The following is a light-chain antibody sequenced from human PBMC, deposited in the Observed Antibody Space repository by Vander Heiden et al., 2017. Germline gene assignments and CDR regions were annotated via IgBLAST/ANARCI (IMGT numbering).Light chain of an antibody. CDR3: QQYNSYPRT. CDR1: QGISNY. Sequence: DIQLTQSPSSLLSSGGCRVTFTCRGSQGISNYLAWFQQKPGKAPKSLIYAVSSLQSGVPSRFSGSGSGTVFILTISSLQPEDFATYYCQQYNSYPRTFGQGTKMEIK. CDR2: AVS. V-gene: IGKV1-16*01. J-gene: IGKJ1*01.